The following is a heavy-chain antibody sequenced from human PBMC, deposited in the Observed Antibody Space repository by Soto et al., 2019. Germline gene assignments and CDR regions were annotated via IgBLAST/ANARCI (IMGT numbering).Heavy chain of an antibody. CDR3: ARHQSHSSSYVDP. CDR1: GGSISSSSYY. J-gene: IGHJ5*02. D-gene: IGHD6-13*01. Sequence: SETLSLTCTVSGGSISSSSYYWGWIRQPPGKGPEWIGSIYYSGSTYYNPSLKSRVTISVDTSKNQFSLKLSSVTAADTAVYYCARHQSHSSSYVDPWGQGTLVTVSS. CDR2: IYYSGST. V-gene: IGHV4-39*01.